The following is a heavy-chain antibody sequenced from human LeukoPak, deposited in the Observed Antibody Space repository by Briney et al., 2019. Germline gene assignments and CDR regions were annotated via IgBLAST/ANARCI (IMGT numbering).Heavy chain of an antibody. J-gene: IGHJ4*02. Sequence: KPGGSLRLSCAASGFTFSSYSMNWVRQAPGKGLEWVSSISSSSSYIYYAHSVKGRFTIPRDNAKNSLYLQMNSLRAEDTAVYYCARSLGVTGYCSSTSCYIDYWGQGTLVTVSS. V-gene: IGHV3-21*01. CDR2: ISSSSSYI. CDR3: ARSLGVTGYCSSTSCYIDY. D-gene: IGHD2-2*02. CDR1: GFTFSSYS.